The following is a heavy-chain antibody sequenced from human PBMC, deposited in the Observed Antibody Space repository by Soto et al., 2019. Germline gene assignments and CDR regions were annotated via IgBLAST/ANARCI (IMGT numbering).Heavy chain of an antibody. CDR3: AKDQSPRYYYDSSGYPQSAFDI. D-gene: IGHD3-22*01. CDR2: ISGSGGST. CDR1: VFTFSSYA. J-gene: IGHJ3*02. Sequence: GWSLRLSCADSVFTFSSYAMSWFRQAPLNVLEWVSAISGSGGSTYYADSVKGRFTISRDNSKNTLYLQMNSLRAEDTAVYYCAKDQSPRYYYDSSGYPQSAFDIWGQGTMVTVSS. V-gene: IGHV3-23*01.